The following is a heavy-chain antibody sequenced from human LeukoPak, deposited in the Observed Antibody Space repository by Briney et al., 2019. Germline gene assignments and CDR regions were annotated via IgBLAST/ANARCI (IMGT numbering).Heavy chain of an antibody. CDR2: IRSNNEGGTR. D-gene: IGHD3-22*01. Sequence: GGSLRLSCAASGFPFSNAWINWVRQAPGKGLEWVARIRSNNEGGTRNYAALVRGRFTISRDDSKNTVHLQMNSLKPEDTAVYYCISNRGTYFYDSSAFLYWGQGSLVTVSS. CDR1: GFPFSNAW. V-gene: IGHV3-15*01. CDR3: ISNRGTYFYDSSAFLY. J-gene: IGHJ4*02.